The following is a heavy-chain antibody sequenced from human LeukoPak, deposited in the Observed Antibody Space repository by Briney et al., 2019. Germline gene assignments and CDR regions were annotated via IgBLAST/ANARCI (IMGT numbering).Heavy chain of an antibody. CDR2: TIPIFGTA. CDR3: ARVFARSGEIGGSYYYY. V-gene: IGHV1-69*05. CDR1: GGTFSSYA. J-gene: IGHJ4*02. Sequence: ASVKVSCKASGGTFSSYAINWVRQAPGQGLEWMGGTIPIFGTANYAQKFQGRVAITTDESTSTAYMELSSLRSEDTAVYYCARVFARSGEIGGSYYYYWGREPWSPSPQ. D-gene: IGHD1-26*01.